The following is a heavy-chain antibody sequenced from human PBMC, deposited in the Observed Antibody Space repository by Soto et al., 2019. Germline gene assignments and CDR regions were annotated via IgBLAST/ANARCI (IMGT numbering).Heavy chain of an antibody. D-gene: IGHD4-17*01. CDR1: GFTFSSYS. Sequence: AGGSLRLSCAASGFTFSSYSMNWVRQAPGKGLEWVSYISSSSGYTNYADSVKGRFTISRDNAKNSLYLQMNSLRAEDTAVYYCAKEYGRLDYWGQGTLVTVSS. J-gene: IGHJ4*02. CDR3: AKEYGRLDY. V-gene: IGHV3-21*05. CDR2: ISSSSGYT.